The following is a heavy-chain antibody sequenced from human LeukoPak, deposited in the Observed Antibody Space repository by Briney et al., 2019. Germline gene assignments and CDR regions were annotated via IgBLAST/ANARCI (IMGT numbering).Heavy chain of an antibody. CDR2: IYSSGST. V-gene: IGHV4-4*07. CDR1: GGSISSYY. CDR3: ARDLEGYCSSTSCSTYYYYYMDV. J-gene: IGHJ6*03. Sequence: SETLSLTCTVSGGSISSYYWSWIRQPAGKGLEWIGRIYSSGSTNYNPSLKSRVTISVDTSKNQFSLKLSSVTAADTAVYYCARDLEGYCSSTSCSTYYYYYMDVWGKGTTVTISS. D-gene: IGHD2-2*01.